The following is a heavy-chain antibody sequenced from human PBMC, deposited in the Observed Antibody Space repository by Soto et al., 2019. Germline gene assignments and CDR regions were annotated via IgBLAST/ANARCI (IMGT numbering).Heavy chain of an antibody. CDR3: TRVATAVPS. V-gene: IGHV4-59*12. J-gene: IGHJ5*02. Sequence: SETLSLTCNAANVSLNFCHWIWIRQPPGKELEWIGNIYYRGTTNYNPSLQGRVTMSIDTSKNQFSLMLTSVTAADTAVYYCTRVATAVPSCGRGVLVTVSS. D-gene: IGHD5-18*01. CDR2: IYYRGTT. CDR1: NVSLNFCH.